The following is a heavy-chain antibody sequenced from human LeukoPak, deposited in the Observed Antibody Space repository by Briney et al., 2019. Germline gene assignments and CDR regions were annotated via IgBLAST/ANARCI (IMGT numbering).Heavy chain of an antibody. D-gene: IGHD6-6*01. CDR2: INHSGST. CDR1: GGSLSGYY. Sequence: SETLSLTCAVYGGSLSGYYWSWIRQPPGKGLEWIGEINHSGSTNYNPSLKSRVTISVDTSKNQFSLKLSSVTAADTAVYYCARVTVLYSSSCWFDPWGQGTLVTVSS. V-gene: IGHV4-34*01. CDR3: ARVTVLYSSSCWFDP. J-gene: IGHJ5*02.